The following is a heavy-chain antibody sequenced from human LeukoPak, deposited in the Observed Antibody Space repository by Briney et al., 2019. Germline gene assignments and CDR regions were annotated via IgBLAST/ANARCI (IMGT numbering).Heavy chain of an antibody. V-gene: IGHV3-74*01. CDR1: GFTFSGYW. CDR2: IYSDGSST. J-gene: IGHJ1*01. CDR3: IRGGSTYFQH. Sequence: PGGSLRLTCAASGFTFSGYWMHWVRQAPGKGLVWVSRIYSDGSSTNYADSVKGRFTSSRDNAKNTLFLQMNGLRAEDTAVYYCIRGGSTYFQHWGQGTLVTVSS. D-gene: IGHD5/OR15-5a*01.